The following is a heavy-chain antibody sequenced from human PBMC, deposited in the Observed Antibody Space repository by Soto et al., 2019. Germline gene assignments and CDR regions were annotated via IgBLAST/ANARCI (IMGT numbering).Heavy chain of an antibody. J-gene: IGHJ6*02. Sequence: EVQLVESGGGLVKPGGSLRLSCAASGFTFSSYSMNWVRQAPGKGLEWVSSISSSSSYIYHADSVKGRFTISRDNAKNSRYRQMNSLRAEATAVYYSASAAFDWLRSGGGMDVCGQWTTVTVSS. CDR2: ISSSSSYI. D-gene: IGHD5-12*01. CDR1: GFTFSSYS. V-gene: IGHV3-21*01. CDR3: ASAAFDWLRSGGGMDV.